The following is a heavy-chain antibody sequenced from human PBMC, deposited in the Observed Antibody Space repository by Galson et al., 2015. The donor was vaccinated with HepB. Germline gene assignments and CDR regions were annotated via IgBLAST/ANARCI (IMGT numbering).Heavy chain of an antibody. Sequence: SLRLSCAASGFTFSSYSMNWVRQAPGKGLEWVSSISSSSSYIYYADSVKGRFTISRDNAKNSLYLQMNSLRAGDTAVYYCASGYCTNGVCQKSRHYYYYYGMDVWGQGTTVTVSS. CDR1: GFTFSSYS. CDR3: ASGYCTNGVCQKSRHYYYYYGMDV. V-gene: IGHV3-21*01. CDR2: ISSSSSYI. D-gene: IGHD2-8*01. J-gene: IGHJ6*02.